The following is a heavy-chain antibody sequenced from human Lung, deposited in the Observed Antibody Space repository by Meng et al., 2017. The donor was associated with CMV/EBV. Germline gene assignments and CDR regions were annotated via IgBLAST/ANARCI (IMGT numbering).Heavy chain of an antibody. Sequence: GESXKISCAASGFTVSSNYMSWVRQAPGKGLEWVSVIYSGGSTYYADSVKGRFTISRDNSKNTLYLQMNSLRAEDTAVYYCARNNCSSTSCYSLYYYGMDVXGRGXTVTVSS. CDR3: ARNNCSSTSCYSLYYYGMDV. D-gene: IGHD2-2*01. V-gene: IGHV3-53*01. CDR2: IYSGGST. CDR1: GFTVSSNY. J-gene: IGHJ6*02.